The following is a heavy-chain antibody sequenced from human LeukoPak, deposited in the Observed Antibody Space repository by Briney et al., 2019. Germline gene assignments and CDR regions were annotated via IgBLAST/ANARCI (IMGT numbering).Heavy chain of an antibody. V-gene: IGHV4-59*01. CDR3: ARVRMATIDY. Sequence: PSETLSLTCSVSGGSISGYYWSWIRQPPGKGLEWIGYIYYSGSTNYNPSLKSRVTTSVDTSKNQFSLKLSSVTAADTAVYYCARVRMATIDYWGQGTLVTVSS. D-gene: IGHD5-24*01. CDR2: IYYSGST. CDR1: GGSISGYY. J-gene: IGHJ4*02.